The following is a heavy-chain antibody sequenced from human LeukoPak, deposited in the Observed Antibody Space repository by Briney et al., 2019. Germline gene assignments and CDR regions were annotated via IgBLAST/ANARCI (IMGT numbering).Heavy chain of an antibody. J-gene: IGHJ3*02. Sequence: SETLSLTCTVSGGSISSGGYYWSWIRQHPGKGLEWIGYIYYSGSTYYNPSLKSRVTISVDTSKNQFSLKLSSVTAADTAVYYCARDGYYYDSSGYYYFDAFDIWGQGTMVTVSS. CDR1: GGSISSGGYY. V-gene: IGHV4-31*03. CDR3: ARDGYYYDSSGYYYFDAFDI. D-gene: IGHD3-22*01. CDR2: IYYSGST.